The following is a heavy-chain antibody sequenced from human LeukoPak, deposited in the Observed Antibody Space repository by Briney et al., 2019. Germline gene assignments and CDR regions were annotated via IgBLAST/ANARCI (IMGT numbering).Heavy chain of an antibody. J-gene: IGHJ4*02. CDR1: GGSVSSSSYY. CDR2: ILYGGST. Sequence: PSETLSLTCTVSGGSVSSSSYYWSWIRQPPGKGLEWIGYILYGGSTSYNPSLKSRVTISVDTSKNQVSLQLSSVTAADTAVYYCARFSNYDFWSGYYRGFDYWGQGTLVTVSS. CDR3: ARFSNYDFWSGYYRGFDY. V-gene: IGHV4-61*01. D-gene: IGHD3-3*01.